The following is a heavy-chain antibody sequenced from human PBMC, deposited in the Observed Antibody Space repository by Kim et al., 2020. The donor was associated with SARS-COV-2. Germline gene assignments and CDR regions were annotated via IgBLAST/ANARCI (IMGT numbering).Heavy chain of an antibody. CDR3: ARTLGGGDCYSGLYYYYGMDV. D-gene: IGHD2-21*02. Sequence: GGSLRLSCAASGFTVSSNYMSWVRQAPGKGLEWVSVIYSCGSTYYADSVKGRFTISRDNSKNTLYLQMNSLRAEDTAVYYCARTLGGGDCYSGLYYYYGMDVWGQGTTVTVSS. CDR2: IYSCGST. J-gene: IGHJ6*02. V-gene: IGHV3-66*03. CDR1: GFTVSSNY.